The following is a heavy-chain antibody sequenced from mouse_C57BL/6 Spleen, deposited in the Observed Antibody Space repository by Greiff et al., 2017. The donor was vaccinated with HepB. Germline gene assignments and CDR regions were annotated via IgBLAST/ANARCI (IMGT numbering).Heavy chain of an antibody. Sequence: QVQLKQSGPELVKPGASVKISCKASGYAFSSSWMNWVKQRPGKGLEWIGRIYPGDGDTNYNGKFKGKATLTADKSSSTAYMQLSSLTSEDSAVYFCAREEGSSGFAYWGQGTLVTVSA. CDR2: IYPGDGDT. CDR1: GYAFSSSW. CDR3: AREEGSSGFAY. J-gene: IGHJ3*01. D-gene: IGHD3-2*02. V-gene: IGHV1-82*01.